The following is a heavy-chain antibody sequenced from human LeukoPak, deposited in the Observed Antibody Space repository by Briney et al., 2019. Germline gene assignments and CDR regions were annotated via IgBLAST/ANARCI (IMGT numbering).Heavy chain of an antibody. CDR1: GDSISSSGYY. J-gene: IGHJ4*02. V-gene: IGHV4-39*07. D-gene: IGHD2-21*01. CDR3: ARWAYSEGYYFDY. Sequence: SETLSLTCTVSGDSISSSGYYWGWIRQSPAKGLEWIGSIYYGGTSYYNPSLKSRVTMSVDTSKNQFSLKLSSVTAADTAVYYCARWAYSEGYYFDYWGQGTLVTVSS. CDR2: IYYGGTS.